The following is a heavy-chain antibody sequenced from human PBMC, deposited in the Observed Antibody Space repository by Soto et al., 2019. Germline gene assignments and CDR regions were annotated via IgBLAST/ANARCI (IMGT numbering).Heavy chain of an antibody. D-gene: IGHD6-13*01. V-gene: IGHV3-30-3*01. J-gene: IGHJ4*02. CDR3: ARDLTAAAGEFDS. CDR2: ISYDGSNK. Sequence: QVQLMESGGGVVQPGRSLRLSCAASGYTFSSYAMHWVRQAPGKGLEWVAVISYDGSNKYYADSVKGRFTISRDNSKNTLYLQMNSLRAEDTAVYYCARDLTAAAGEFDSWGPGTLVTVSS. CDR1: GYTFSSYA.